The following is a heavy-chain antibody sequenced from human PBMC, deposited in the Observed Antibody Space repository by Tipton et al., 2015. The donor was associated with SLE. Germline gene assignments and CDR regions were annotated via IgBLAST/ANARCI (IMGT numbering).Heavy chain of an antibody. Sequence: SGFTFSSYGMSWVRQAPGKGLEWVSAISGSGGSTYYADSVKGRFTISRDNSKNTLYLQMNSLRAEDTAVHYCAKDPDIVVVPAAIGDYWGQGTLVTVSS. D-gene: IGHD2-2*02. CDR3: AKDPDIVVVPAAIGDY. V-gene: IGHV3-23*01. CDR2: ISGSGGST. J-gene: IGHJ4*02. CDR1: GFTFSSYG.